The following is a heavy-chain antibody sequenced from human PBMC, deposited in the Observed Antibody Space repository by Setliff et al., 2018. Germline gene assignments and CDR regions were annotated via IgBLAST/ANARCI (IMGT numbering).Heavy chain of an antibody. CDR3: ASLGMTTMMDWYFDL. J-gene: IGHJ2*01. CDR1: GGSISSGGYY. Sequence: PSETLSLTCTVSGGSISSGGYYWSWIRQHPVKGLEGIRHIYYSGSTYYNPSHKSRVTISVDTSKNQFSLKLSSVTAADTAVYYCASLGMTTMMDWYFDLWGRGTLVTVSS. D-gene: IGHD4-4*01. V-gene: IGHV4-31*03. CDR2: IYYSGST.